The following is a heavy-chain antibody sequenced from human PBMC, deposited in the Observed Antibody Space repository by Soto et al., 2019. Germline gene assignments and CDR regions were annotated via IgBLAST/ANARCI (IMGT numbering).Heavy chain of an antibody. CDR2: IYTSASI. D-gene: IGHD6-19*01. Sequence: SETLSLTCSVSGADINTYSWTWVRQPARKGLGWIGRIYTSASINYNPSLKGRVTLSVDTSTNQVSLRLASVTAADTAIYYCARDREAGYNFYYGMDVWGQGTTVTVSS. CDR1: GADINTYS. V-gene: IGHV4-4*07. J-gene: IGHJ6*02. CDR3: ARDREAGYNFYYGMDV.